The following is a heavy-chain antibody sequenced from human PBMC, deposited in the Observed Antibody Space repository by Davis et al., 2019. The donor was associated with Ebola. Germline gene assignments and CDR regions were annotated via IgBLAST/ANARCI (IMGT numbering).Heavy chain of an antibody. CDR2: IKQDGSEK. D-gene: IGHD1-26*01. CDR1: GFTFSSYW. J-gene: IGHJ4*02. Sequence: GESLKISCAASGFTFSSYWMSWVRQAPGKGLEWVANIKQDGSEKYYVDSVKGRFTISRDNAKNSLYLQMNSLKTEDTAVYYCTTVVGRRDYWGQGTLVTVSS. V-gene: IGHV3-7*03. CDR3: TTVVGRRDY.